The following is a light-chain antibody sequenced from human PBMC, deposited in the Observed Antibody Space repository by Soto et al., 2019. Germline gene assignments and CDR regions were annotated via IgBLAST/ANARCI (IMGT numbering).Light chain of an antibody. Sequence: IVLTQSPCTLSLSPGESATLSCRASQSVRSNYLAWYQQKPGQAPRLLIYNSSTRATGIPDRFSGSGSGTDFTLTISRLEPEDFALYYCQQYRDLPQTFGQGTKVDIK. V-gene: IGKV3-20*01. CDR3: QQYRDLPQT. CDR2: NSS. J-gene: IGKJ1*01. CDR1: QSVRSNY.